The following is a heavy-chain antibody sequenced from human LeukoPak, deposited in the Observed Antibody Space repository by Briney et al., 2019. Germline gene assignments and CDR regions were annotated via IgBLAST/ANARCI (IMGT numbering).Heavy chain of an antibody. Sequence: PGGSLRLACAASGFTFHDYPMPWVRQAPGKGLEWVSGLSWNSGDIGYADSVKGRFTVSRDNAKNSLYLLMSSLRAEDSALYYCAKEGGSGYSKAYFDYWGQGALVTVSS. J-gene: IGHJ4*02. CDR3: AKEGGSGYSKAYFDY. V-gene: IGHV3-9*01. D-gene: IGHD3-22*01. CDR2: LSWNSGDI. CDR1: GFTFHDYP.